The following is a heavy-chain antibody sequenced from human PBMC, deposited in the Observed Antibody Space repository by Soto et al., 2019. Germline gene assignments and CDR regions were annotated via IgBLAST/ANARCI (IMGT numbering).Heavy chain of an antibody. CDR1: HVSMSFSTW. D-gene: IGHD3-10*01. Sequence: QVQLQESGPGLMKPSGTLSLTCDISHVSMSFSTWWSWVRQSPGKGLEWIGEVSHGGGPNYNPSLRSRLSISLDKSKNQFSLQLTSVTAADMAVYYCASRDGGWFDRWGQGTPVTVSS. CDR2: VSHGGGP. V-gene: IGHV4-4*02. CDR3: ASRDGGWFDR. J-gene: IGHJ5*02.